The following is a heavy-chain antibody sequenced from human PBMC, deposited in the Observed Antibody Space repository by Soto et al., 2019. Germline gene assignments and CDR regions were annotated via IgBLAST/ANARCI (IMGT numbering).Heavy chain of an antibody. CDR2: ISPIFGTA. D-gene: IGHD6-6*01. J-gene: IGHJ6*02. CDR3: ARAREAARLGKNYYYGMDV. CDR1: GGTFSSYA. V-gene: IGHV1-69*01. Sequence: QVQLVQSGAEVKKPGSSVKVSCKASGGTFSSYAISWVRQAPGQGLEWMGGISPIFGTANYAQKFQGRVTITADESTSTAYMELSSLRSEDTAVYYCARAREAARLGKNYYYGMDVWGQGTTVTVSS.